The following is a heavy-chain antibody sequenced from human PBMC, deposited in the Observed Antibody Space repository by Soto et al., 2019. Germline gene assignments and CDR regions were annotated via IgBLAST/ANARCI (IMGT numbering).Heavy chain of an antibody. CDR3: AKARAEGVLDAINY. CDR1: GCTFSSYA. Sequence: EVQLLESGGGLAQPGGSLRLSCAASGCTFSSYALSWVRQAPGKGLEWVSGISGSGSYTYYADSVKGRFTISRDNSNNTLYGPMNSLRAEDTAVYYCAKARAEGVLDAINYWGQGTLVTVSS. D-gene: IGHD2-2*01. V-gene: IGHV3-23*01. CDR2: ISGSGSYT. J-gene: IGHJ4*02.